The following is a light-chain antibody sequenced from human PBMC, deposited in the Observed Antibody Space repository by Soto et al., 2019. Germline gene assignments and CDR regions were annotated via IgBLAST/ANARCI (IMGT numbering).Light chain of an antibody. CDR2: EVS. CDR1: SSDVGGSNY. Sequence: QSALTQPASVSGSPGQSITISCTGTSSDVGGSNYDSWYQQHPGKAPKLMIYEVSNRPSGVSNRFSGSKSGNTAPLTISGLQAEDEADYYCSSYTSSSTRVFGTGTKLTVL. J-gene: IGLJ1*01. CDR3: SSYTSSSTRV. V-gene: IGLV2-14*01.